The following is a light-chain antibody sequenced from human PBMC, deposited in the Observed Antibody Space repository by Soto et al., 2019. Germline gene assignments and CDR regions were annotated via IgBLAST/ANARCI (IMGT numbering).Light chain of an antibody. Sequence: DIQMTQSPSSLSASVGDRVTITCRASQGISNNLAWYQQKPGKVPKLLIYAASTLQSGVPSRFSGSGSGTYFTLTISSLQPKDVATYYCHKYNSAPRTFGQGTKVEIK. V-gene: IGKV1-27*01. CDR1: QGISNN. J-gene: IGKJ1*01. CDR2: AAS. CDR3: HKYNSAPRT.